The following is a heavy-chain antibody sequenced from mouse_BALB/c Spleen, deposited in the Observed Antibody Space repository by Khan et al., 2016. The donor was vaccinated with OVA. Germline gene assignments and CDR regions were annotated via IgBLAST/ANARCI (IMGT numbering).Heavy chain of an antibody. J-gene: IGHJ3*01. V-gene: IGHV5-9-3*01. Sequence: EVELVESGGDLVKPGGSLKLSYSASGFTFSTFAMSWVRQTPEKRLEWVATISSSGDYIYYPDSVKGRFTISRDSAKNTLYLEMSSLRSEDTAMYYCARHNYGPFAYWGQGTLVTVSA. CDR3: ARHNYGPFAY. D-gene: IGHD1-1*01. CDR2: ISSSGDYI. CDR1: GFTFSTFA.